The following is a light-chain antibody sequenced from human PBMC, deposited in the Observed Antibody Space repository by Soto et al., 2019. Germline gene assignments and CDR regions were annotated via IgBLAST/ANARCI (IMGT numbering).Light chain of an antibody. V-gene: IGKV1-5*03. Sequence: DIQMTQSPSTLSASLGDRVTITCRASQSISLRLAWFQQKPGKAPNLLIYKGSSLESGVPSRFSGSGSGTEFTLTISSLQPDDFATYYCQQYDTYPLTFGQGTKVEV. CDR2: KGS. CDR3: QQYDTYPLT. CDR1: QSISLR. J-gene: IGKJ1*01.